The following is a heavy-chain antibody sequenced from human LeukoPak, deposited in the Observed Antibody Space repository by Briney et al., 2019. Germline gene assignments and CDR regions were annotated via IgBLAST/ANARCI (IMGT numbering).Heavy chain of an antibody. Sequence: SETLSLTCAVYGGSFSGYYWSWIRQPPGKGLEWIGEINHSGSTNYNPSLKSRVTISVDTSKNQFSLKLSSVTAADTAVYYCARGLPLLRFLEWLSDNWFDPWGQGTLVTVSS. V-gene: IGHV4-34*01. J-gene: IGHJ5*02. CDR3: ARGLPLLRFLEWLSDNWFDP. CDR1: GGSFSGYY. CDR2: INHSGST. D-gene: IGHD3-3*01.